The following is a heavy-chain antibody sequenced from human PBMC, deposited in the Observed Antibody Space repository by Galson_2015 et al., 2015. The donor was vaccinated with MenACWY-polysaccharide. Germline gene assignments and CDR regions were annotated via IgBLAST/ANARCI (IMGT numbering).Heavy chain of an antibody. CDR2: ISHSGST. Sequence: SEPLSLTCAVSGGSISSPYWWSWVRQPPGKGLEWIGEISHSGSTNYNPSLKSRVTISGDKSKNQISLKLTSVTAADTAVYYCARSHGGYWGQGTLVTVSS. D-gene: IGHD3-16*01. V-gene: IGHV4-4*02. J-gene: IGHJ4*02. CDR3: ARSHGGY. CDR1: GGSISSPYW.